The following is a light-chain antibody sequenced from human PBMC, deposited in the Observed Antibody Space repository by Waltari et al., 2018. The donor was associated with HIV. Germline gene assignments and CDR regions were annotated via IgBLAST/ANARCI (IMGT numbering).Light chain of an antibody. V-gene: IGLV3-21*04. CDR3: QVWDSSSDHVL. CDR2: YDS. CDR1: NIERKS. Sequence: SSLLTQIPSVSVAPGQTARITCGGNNIERKSVHWYQQKPCQAPLLVIYYDSDRPSGIPERFSGSNSGNTATLTISRVGDGDEADYYCQVWDSSSDHVLFGGGTRLTVL. J-gene: IGLJ2*01.